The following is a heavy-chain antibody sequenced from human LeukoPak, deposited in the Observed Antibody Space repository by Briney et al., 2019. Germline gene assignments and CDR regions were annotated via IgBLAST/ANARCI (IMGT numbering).Heavy chain of an antibody. D-gene: IGHD1-14*01. CDR3: ARGVEPLAANTLAY. CDR1: GFTVITND. Sequence: GGSLRLSCAASGFTVITNDMTWVRQAPGRGLERVSVLYSDGNTKYADSVQGRFTISRDNSKNTLYLEMNSLSPDDTAVYYCARGVEPLAANTLAYWGQGTLVTVSS. V-gene: IGHV3-53*01. J-gene: IGHJ4*02. CDR2: LYSDGNT.